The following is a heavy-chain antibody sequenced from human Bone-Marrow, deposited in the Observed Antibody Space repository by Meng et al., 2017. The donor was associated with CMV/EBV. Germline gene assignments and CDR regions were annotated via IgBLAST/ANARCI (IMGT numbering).Heavy chain of an antibody. CDR3: ARIARHCSGGSCYSFANYWYFDL. J-gene: IGHJ2*01. CDR2: IKSKTDGGTT. V-gene: IGHV3-15*01. CDR1: GFTFSNAW. D-gene: IGHD2-15*01. Sequence: GGSLRLSCAASGFTFSNAWMSWVRQAPGKGLEWVGRIKSKTDGGTTDYAAPVKGRFTISRDNAKNSLYLQMNSLRAEDTAVYYCARIARHCSGGSCYSFANYWYFDLWGRGTLVTVSS.